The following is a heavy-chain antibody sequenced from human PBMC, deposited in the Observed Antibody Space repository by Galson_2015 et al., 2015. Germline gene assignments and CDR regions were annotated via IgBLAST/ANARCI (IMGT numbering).Heavy chain of an antibody. CDR2: IDTGGSA. CDR3: ASSVDGDLHRGAYEI. D-gene: IGHD4-17*01. V-gene: IGHV3-53*01. Sequence: SLRLSCAASGFTVSSNYMSWVRQAPGTGLEWVSVIDTGGSADYADSVKGRFTISRDTSDNTLHLQMTSLRADDTSLYYCASSVDGDLHRGAYEIWRRGIVVTVSS. J-gene: IGHJ3*02. CDR1: GFTVSSNY.